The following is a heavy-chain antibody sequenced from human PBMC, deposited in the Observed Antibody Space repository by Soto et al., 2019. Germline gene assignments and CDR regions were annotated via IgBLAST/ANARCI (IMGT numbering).Heavy chain of an antibody. Sequence: QITLKESGPTLVKPTQTLTLTCTFSGFSLSTRDVGVGWIRQPPGKALEWLTLIYWDDYKHYSPSLETRLAITKDTSKNQVVITMTNMDPVDTATYYCAQKGRGYFDYWGQGTLVTVSS. CDR1: GFSLSTRDVG. CDR2: IYWDDYK. CDR3: AQKGRGYFDY. V-gene: IGHV2-5*02. D-gene: IGHD3-10*01. J-gene: IGHJ4*02.